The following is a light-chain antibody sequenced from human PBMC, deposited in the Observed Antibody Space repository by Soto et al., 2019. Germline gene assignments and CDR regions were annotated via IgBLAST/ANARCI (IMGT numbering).Light chain of an antibody. CDR3: QQYNDWPLT. CDR2: GAS. Sequence: EIVMTQSPVTLSVSPGERATLSCRASQSVTNNLAWYQQRPGQAPRVLIYGASTRATDIPARFSGSGSGTEFSLSLSSLQSEDFAVYYCQQYNDWPLTFGQGTKVEIK. V-gene: IGKV3-15*01. CDR1: QSVTNN. J-gene: IGKJ1*01.